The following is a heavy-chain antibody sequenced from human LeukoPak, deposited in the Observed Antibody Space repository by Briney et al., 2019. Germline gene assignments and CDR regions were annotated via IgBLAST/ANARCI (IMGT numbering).Heavy chain of an antibody. CDR2: ISSSSSYI. Sequence: PGGSLRLSCAASGFTFSSYSMDWVRQAPGKGLEWVSSISSSSSYIYYADSVKGRFTISRDNAKNSLYLQMNSLRAEDTAVYYCARVSRYSSSWYWFDPWGQGTLVTVSS. CDR3: ARVSRYSSSWYWFDP. V-gene: IGHV3-21*01. D-gene: IGHD6-13*01. CDR1: GFTFSSYS. J-gene: IGHJ5*02.